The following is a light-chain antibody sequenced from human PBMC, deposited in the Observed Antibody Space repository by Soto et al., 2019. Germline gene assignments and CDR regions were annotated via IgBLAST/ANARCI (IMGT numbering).Light chain of an antibody. Sequence: QSALTQPASVFGSPGQSITISCTGTSSDVGGYNYVSWYQQHPGKAPKHMIYDVTNRPSGVSNRFSGSKSGNTASLTISGLQAEDEADYYRNSYKSSNTLVFGGGTQLTVL. CDR1: SSDVGGYNY. J-gene: IGLJ2*01. V-gene: IGLV2-14*01. CDR2: DVT. CDR3: NSYKSSNTLV.